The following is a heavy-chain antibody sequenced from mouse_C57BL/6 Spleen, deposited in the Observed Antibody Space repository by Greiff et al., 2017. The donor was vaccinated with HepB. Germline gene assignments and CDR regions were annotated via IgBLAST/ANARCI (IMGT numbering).Heavy chain of an antibody. CDR3: ARRILYYGNYPYYAMDY. Sequence: QVQLQQSGPELVKPGASVKLSCKASGYTFTSYDINWVKQRPGQGLEWIGWIYPRDGSTKYNEKFKGKATLTVDTSSSTAYMELHSLTSEDSAVYFCARRILYYGNYPYYAMDYWGQGTSVTVSS. CDR1: GYTFTSYD. D-gene: IGHD2-1*01. V-gene: IGHV1-85*01. CDR2: IYPRDGST. J-gene: IGHJ4*01.